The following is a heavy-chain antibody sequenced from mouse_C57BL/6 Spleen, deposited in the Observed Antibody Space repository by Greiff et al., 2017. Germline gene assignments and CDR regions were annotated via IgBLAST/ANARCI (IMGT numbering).Heavy chain of an antibody. J-gene: IGHJ2*01. D-gene: IGHD3-3*01. Sequence: VQLQQPGAELVKPGASVKLSCKASGYTFTSYWMHWVKQRPGQGLEWIGMIHPNSGSTNYNEKFKSKATLTVDKSSRTAYMQLSSLTSEDSAVYYWARSGTYSGNFDYWGQGTTLTVSS. V-gene: IGHV1-64*01. CDR2: IHPNSGST. CDR1: GYTFTSYW. CDR3: ARSGTYSGNFDY.